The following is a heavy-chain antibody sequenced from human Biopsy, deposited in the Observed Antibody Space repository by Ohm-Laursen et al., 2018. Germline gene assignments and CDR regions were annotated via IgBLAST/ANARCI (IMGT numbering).Heavy chain of an antibody. CDR2: INHSGRT. D-gene: IGHD3-22*01. J-gene: IGHJ6*02. CDR3: VRGVDYYDPYHYYALDV. V-gene: IGHV4-34*01. Sequence: PSETLSLACAVYGESFNGYYWSWIRQTPGKGLEWIGEINHSGRTNYNPSLKSRVTISVDTSKNQFSLKVRSVTAADTAVYYCVRGVDYYDPYHYYALDVWDQGTTVTVSS. CDR1: GESFNGYY.